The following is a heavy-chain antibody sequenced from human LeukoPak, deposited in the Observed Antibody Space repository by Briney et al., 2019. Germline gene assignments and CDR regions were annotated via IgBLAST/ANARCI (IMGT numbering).Heavy chain of an antibody. J-gene: IGHJ6*01. Sequence: ASVKVSCKASGYTFTDYYMRWVRQAPGQGPEWMGWINPTSGGTLYAQRFQGRVTMARDTSISTAYMELNSLTSDDTAVYYCASVNTIAMESPLDVWGQGTTVTVSS. CDR3: ASVNTIAMESPLDV. CDR2: INPTSGGT. CDR1: GYTFTDYY. D-gene: IGHD3-22*01. V-gene: IGHV1-2*02.